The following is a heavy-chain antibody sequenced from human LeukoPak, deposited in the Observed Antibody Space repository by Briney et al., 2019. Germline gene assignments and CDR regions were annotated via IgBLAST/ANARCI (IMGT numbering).Heavy chain of an antibody. V-gene: IGHV4-39*01. CDR2: IYYSGST. CDR3: ARLPRSSWYWCDY. J-gene: IGHJ4*02. CDR1: GGSISSSSYY. Sequence: KPSETLSLTCTVSGGSISSSSYYWGWIRQPLGKGLEWIGSIYYSGSTYYNPSLKSRVTISVDTSKNQFSLKLSSVTAADTAVYYCARLPRSSWYWCDYWGQGTLVTVSS. D-gene: IGHD6-13*01.